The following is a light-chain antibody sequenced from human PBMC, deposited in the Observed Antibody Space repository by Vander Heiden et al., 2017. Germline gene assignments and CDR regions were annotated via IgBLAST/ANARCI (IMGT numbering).Light chain of an antibody. V-gene: IGLV3-25*03. CDR3: QSADSSGSSHV. J-gene: IGLJ1*01. Sequence: SYELTQPPSASVSPGQTARISCSGDALPKQYACWYQQKPGQAPVLVIYKDSERPSGIPERFSGSSSGTTVTLTISGVQAEDEADYYCQSADSSGSSHVFGTGTKVTVL. CDR1: ALPKQY. CDR2: KDS.